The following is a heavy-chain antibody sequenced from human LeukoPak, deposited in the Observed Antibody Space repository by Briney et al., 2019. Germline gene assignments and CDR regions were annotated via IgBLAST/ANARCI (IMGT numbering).Heavy chain of an antibody. D-gene: IGHD6-19*01. CDR2: IIPIFGTA. J-gene: IGHJ6*03. CDR3: AINISSGRRLGGYYYMDV. V-gene: IGHV1-69*05. CDR1: GGTFSSYA. Sequence: GASVKVSCKASGGTFSSYAISWVRQAPGQGLEWMGGIIPIFGTANYAQKFQGRVTITTDESTSTAYMELSSLRSEDTAVYYCAINISSGRRLGGYYYMDVWGKGTTVTVSS.